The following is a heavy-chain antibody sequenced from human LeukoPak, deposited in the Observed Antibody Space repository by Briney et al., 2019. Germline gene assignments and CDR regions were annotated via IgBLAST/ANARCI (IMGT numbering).Heavy chain of an antibody. V-gene: IGHV1-24*01. J-gene: IGHJ4*02. Sequence: GASVKVSCKVSGYTLTELSMHWVRQAPGKGLEWMGGFDPEDGETIYAQKFQGRVTMTEDTSTDTAYMELSSLRSEDTAVYYCATFYGSGSYYNGYYFDYWGQGTLVIVSS. CDR2: FDPEDGET. CDR3: ATFYGSGSYYNGYYFDY. D-gene: IGHD3-10*01. CDR1: GYTLTELS.